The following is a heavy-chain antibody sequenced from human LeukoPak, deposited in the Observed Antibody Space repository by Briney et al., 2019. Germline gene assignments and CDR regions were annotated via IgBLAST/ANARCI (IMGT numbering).Heavy chain of an antibody. Sequence: PGGSLRLSCAASGFTFSSYSMNWVRQAPGKGLEWVSSISSSSSYIYYADSVKGRFPISRDNAKNSLYLQMNSRRAEDTVVYYCARVGTFDYWGQGTLVTVSS. J-gene: IGHJ4*02. D-gene: IGHD1-1*01. CDR2: ISSSSSYI. V-gene: IGHV3-21*01. CDR1: GFTFSSYS. CDR3: ARVGTFDY.